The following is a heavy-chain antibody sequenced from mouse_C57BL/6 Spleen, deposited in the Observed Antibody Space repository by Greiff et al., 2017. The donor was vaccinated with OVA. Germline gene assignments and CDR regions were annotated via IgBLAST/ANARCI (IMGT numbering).Heavy chain of an antibody. V-gene: IGHV1-7*01. CDR2: INPSSGYT. J-gene: IGHJ2*01. CDR1: GYTFTSYW. CDR3: ASYNYGSPYYFDD. D-gene: IGHD1-1*01. Sequence: QVQLQQSGAELAKPGASVKLSCKASGYTFTSYWMHWVKQRPGQGLEWIGYINPSSGYTKYNQKFKGQATLTADKSSNTAYMQLSCLKYEDSAIYYCASYNYGSPYYFDDWGQGTTLTVSS.